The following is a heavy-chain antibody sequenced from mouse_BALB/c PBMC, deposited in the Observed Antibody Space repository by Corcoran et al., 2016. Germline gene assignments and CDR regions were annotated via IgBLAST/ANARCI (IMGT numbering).Heavy chain of an antibody. CDR2: INTYTGEP. CDR3: ARDYGSSRAWFAY. V-gene: IGHV9-1*02. J-gene: IGHJ3*01. Sequence: QIQLVQSGPELKKPGETVKISCKASGYTFTNYGMNWVKQAPGKGLKWRGWINTYTGEPTYADDFKGRFAFSLETSASTAYLQINNLKNEDMATYFCARDYGSSRAWFAYWGQGTLVTVSA. D-gene: IGHD1-1*01. CDR1: GYTFTNYG.